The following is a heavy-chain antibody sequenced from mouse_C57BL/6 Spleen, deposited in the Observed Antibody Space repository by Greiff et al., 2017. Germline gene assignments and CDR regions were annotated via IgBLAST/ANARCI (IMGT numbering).Heavy chain of an antibody. CDR2: IDPSDSET. D-gene: IGHD1-1*01. Sequence: QVQLQQPGAELVRPGSSVKLSCKASGYTFTSYWMHWVKQRPIQGLEWIGNIDPSDSETHYNQKFKDKATLTVDKSSSTAYMQLSSLTSEDSAVYYCAIDYYGSSYEGDFDYWGQGTTLTVSS. J-gene: IGHJ2*01. CDR1: GYTFTSYW. CDR3: AIDYYGSSYEGDFDY. V-gene: IGHV1-52*01.